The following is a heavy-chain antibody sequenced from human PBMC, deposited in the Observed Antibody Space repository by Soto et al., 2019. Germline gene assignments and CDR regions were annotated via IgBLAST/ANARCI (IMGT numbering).Heavy chain of an antibody. CDR3: ARATVTTMVDYFDY. CDR2: INPSGGRT. V-gene: IGHV1-46*01. CDR1: GYTFTTYH. D-gene: IGHD4-17*01. Sequence: QVQLVQSGAEVKKPGASVKVSCKASGYTFTTYHMHWVRQAPGQGLEWIGIINPSGGRTSYPQKFQGRVTMTRDTSTSTVYMELSSLRSEDTAVYYCARATVTTMVDYFDYWGQGTLVTVSS. J-gene: IGHJ4*02.